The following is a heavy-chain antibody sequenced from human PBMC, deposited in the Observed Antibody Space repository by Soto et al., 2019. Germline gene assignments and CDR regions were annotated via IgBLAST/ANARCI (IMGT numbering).Heavy chain of an antibody. CDR2: INAGNGNT. J-gene: IGHJ4*02. D-gene: IGHD3-22*01. CDR3: ARSRITMIVGGWYFDY. Sequence: QVQLVQSGAEEKKPGASVKVSCKASGYTFTSYAMHWVRQAPGQRLEWMGWINAGNGNTKYSQKFQGRVTITRDTSASTAYMELSSLRSEDTAVYYCARSRITMIVGGWYFDYWGQGTLVTVSS. CDR1: GYTFTSYA. V-gene: IGHV1-3*05.